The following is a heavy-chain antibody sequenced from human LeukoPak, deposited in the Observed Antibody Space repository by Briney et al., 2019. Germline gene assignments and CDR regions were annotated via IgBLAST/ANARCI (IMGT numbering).Heavy chain of an antibody. V-gene: IGHV4-34*01. Sequence: SETLSLTCAVYGGSFSGYYWSWIRQPPGKGLEWIGEINHSGSTNYNPSLKGRVTISVDTSKNQFSLKLSSVTAADTAAYYCARGLGPRYCSSTSCRALFDYWGQGTLVTVSS. CDR1: GGSFSGYY. D-gene: IGHD2-2*01. CDR2: INHSGST. CDR3: ARGLGPRYCSSTSCRALFDY. J-gene: IGHJ4*02.